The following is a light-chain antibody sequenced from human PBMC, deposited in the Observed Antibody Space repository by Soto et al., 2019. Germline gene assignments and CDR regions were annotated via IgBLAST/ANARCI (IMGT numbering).Light chain of an antibody. CDR2: VAS. Sequence: DIQLTQSPSSLSASVGDRVTVTCRTSQSINIYLNWYQQKQGKAPTLLIYVASSLQSGVPSRFSGGGSRTVFTLTISSLQTEYFATYYCQQSYRSPYTFGQGTKLEI. J-gene: IGKJ2*01. CDR3: QQSYRSPYT. V-gene: IGKV1-39*01. CDR1: QSINIY.